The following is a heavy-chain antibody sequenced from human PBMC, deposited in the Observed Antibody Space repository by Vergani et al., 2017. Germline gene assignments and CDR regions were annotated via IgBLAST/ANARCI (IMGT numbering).Heavy chain of an antibody. CDR2: ISSSGSTI. D-gene: IGHD3-22*01. Sequence: EVQLVESGGGLVQPGGSLRLSCAASGFTFSSYEMNWVRQAPGKGLEWVSYISSSGSTIYYADSVKGRFTISRDNAKNSLYLQMNSLRAEDTAVYYCARDGGIPYYYDSSGDYFDYWGQGTLVTVSS. V-gene: IGHV3-48*03. J-gene: IGHJ4*02. CDR1: GFTFSSYE. CDR3: ARDGGIPYYYDSSGDYFDY.